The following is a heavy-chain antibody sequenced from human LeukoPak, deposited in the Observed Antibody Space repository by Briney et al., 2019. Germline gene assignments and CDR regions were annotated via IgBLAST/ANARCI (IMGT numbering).Heavy chain of an antibody. V-gene: IGHV5-51*01. Sequence: PGESLQISCKGSGSSFASYWIGWVRQMPGKGLEWMEIIYPGDSDTRYSPSFQGQVTISADKSISTAYLQWSSLKASDTAMYYCARQFFCSSTSCLLGFDYWGQGTLVTVSS. D-gene: IGHD2-2*01. CDR1: GSSFASYW. CDR3: ARQFFCSSTSCLLGFDY. J-gene: IGHJ4*02. CDR2: IYPGDSDT.